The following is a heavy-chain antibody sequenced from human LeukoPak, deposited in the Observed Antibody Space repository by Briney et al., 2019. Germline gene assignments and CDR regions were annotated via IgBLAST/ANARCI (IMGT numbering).Heavy chain of an antibody. CDR3: VRLSTGYFTRTYFQK. CDR2: INWNGGST. J-gene: IGHJ1*01. D-gene: IGHD2-15*01. Sequence: GGSLRLSCAASGFSFSSYDVNWVRQAPGKGLEWVSGINWNGGSTGYGDSVKGRFTISRDNAKNSLYLEMNSLRTDDTALYYCVRLSTGYFTRTYFQKWGQGTLVTVSS. V-gene: IGHV3-20*04. CDR1: GFSFSSYD.